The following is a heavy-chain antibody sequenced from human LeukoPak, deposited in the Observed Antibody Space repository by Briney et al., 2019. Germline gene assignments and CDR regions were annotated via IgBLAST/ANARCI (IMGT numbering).Heavy chain of an antibody. CDR2: ISNSGTT. CDR3: AGFGGNSF. D-gene: IGHD4-23*01. Sequence: GGSLRLSCAASGFSVSNNHVTWVRQAPGKGREWVSVISNSGTTYYADSVKGRPTISRDNSKNTVYLKMNSLRAEDTAVYYCAGFGGNSFWGPGTLVPVSS. J-gene: IGHJ1*01. V-gene: IGHV3-66*01. CDR1: GFSVSNNH.